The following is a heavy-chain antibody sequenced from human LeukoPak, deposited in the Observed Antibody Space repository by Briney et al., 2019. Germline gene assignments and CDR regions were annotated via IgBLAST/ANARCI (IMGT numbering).Heavy chain of an antibody. V-gene: IGHV4-4*07. CDR1: GGSISIYY. J-gene: IGHJ2*01. CDR2: IYTSGTT. D-gene: IGHD4-17*01. CDR3: ARLRSTYWYFDL. Sequence: SETLSLTCTVSGGSISIYYWSWIRQPAGKGLEWIGRIYTSGTTHYNPSLKSRVTMSVDTSKNQFSLKLSSVTAADTAVYYYARLRSTYWYFDLWGRGTLVTVSS.